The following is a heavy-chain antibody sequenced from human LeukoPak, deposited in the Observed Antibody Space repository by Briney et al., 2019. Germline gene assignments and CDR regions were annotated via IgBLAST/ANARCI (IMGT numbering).Heavy chain of an antibody. V-gene: IGHV3-23*01. J-gene: IGHJ4*02. Sequence: GGSLRLSCAASGFIFSISTMHWFRQAPGKGLEWVSGISDSTYYADSVKGRFTISRDNSRNTLYLQMDSLRAEDTAVYYCAKGRAYSSTSCFDYWGQGTLVTVSS. CDR2: ISDST. CDR1: GFIFSIST. D-gene: IGHD2-2*01. CDR3: AKGRAYSSTSCFDY.